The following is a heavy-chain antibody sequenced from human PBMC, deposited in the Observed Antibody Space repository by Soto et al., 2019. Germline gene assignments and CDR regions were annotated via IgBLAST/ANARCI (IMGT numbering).Heavy chain of an antibody. CDR1: GGSISSSNW. J-gene: IGHJ6*02. CDR2: IYHSGST. CDR3: AREVLERQIYGMDV. V-gene: IGHV4-4*02. D-gene: IGHD1-1*01. Sequence: PSETLSLTCAVSGGSISSSNWWSWVRQPPGKGLEWIGEIYHSGSTNYNPSLKSRVTISVDKSKNQFSLKLSSVTAADTAVYYCAREVLERQIYGMDVWGQGTTFTVSS.